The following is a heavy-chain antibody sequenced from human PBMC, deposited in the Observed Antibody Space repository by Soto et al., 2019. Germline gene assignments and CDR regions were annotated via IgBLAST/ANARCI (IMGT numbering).Heavy chain of an antibody. CDR1: VGSMRNYY. Sequence: PSETLSLTCIVSVGSMRNYYGNWIRQPPGRGLEWIGYVYHSGSTNYNPSLKSRVSMSVDVSRNHFSLTLHSVTAADTAVYFCTSSYSTSSSPDYWGQGTLVTVSS. CDR3: TSSYSTSSSPDY. CDR2: VYHSGST. D-gene: IGHD6-6*01. J-gene: IGHJ4*02. V-gene: IGHV4-59*01.